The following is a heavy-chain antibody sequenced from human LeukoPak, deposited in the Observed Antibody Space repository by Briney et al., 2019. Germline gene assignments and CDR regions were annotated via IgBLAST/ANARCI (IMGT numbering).Heavy chain of an antibody. J-gene: IGHJ4*02. CDR1: GGSISSYYW. CDR2: IYWNDDK. V-gene: IGHV2-5*01. D-gene: IGHD3-16*02. Sequence: TLSLTCTVSGGSISSYYWSWIRQPPGKALEWLALIYWNDDKRYSPSLKSRLTITKDTSKNQVVLTMTNMDPVDTATYYCAHRRATLSQYDYWGQGTLVTVSS. CDR3: AHRRATLSQYDY.